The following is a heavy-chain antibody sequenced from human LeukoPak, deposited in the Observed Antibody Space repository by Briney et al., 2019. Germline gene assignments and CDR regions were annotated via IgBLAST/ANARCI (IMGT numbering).Heavy chain of an antibody. CDR3: ARGGYCSGGPCYSYIQH. CDR2: ISGSGGST. CDR1: GFTLSSYA. D-gene: IGHD2-15*01. Sequence: GGSLRLSCAASGFTLSSYAMSWVRQAPGKGLEWVSAISGSGGSTYYADSVKGRFTISADKSISTAYLQWNSLKASDTSMYYCARGGYCSGGPCYSYIQHWGQGTLVTVSS. V-gene: IGHV3-23*01. J-gene: IGHJ1*01.